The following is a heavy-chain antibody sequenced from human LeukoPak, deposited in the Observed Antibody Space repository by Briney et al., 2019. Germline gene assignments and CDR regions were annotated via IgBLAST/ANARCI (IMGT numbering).Heavy chain of an antibody. CDR3: AKGAQQLVYWVDY. CDR1: RFTFNNYA. CDR2: ISGSGGST. J-gene: IGHJ4*02. Sequence: GGSLRLSCAASRFTFNNYAMSWVRQAPGKGLEWVSVISGSGGSTYYADSVKGRFTISRDNSKNTLYLQMNSLRAEDTAVYYCAKGAQQLVYWVDYWGQGTLVTVSS. V-gene: IGHV3-23*01. D-gene: IGHD6-13*01.